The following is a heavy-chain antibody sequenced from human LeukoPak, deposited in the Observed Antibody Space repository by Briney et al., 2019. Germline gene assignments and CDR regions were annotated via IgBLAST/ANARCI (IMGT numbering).Heavy chain of an antibody. CDR3: ARDHPLGPVGWFDP. CDR2: ITGNGVET. V-gene: IGHV3-23*01. Sequence: QPGGSLRLSCAASGFTFDRHAMSWVRQAPGGRLEWVSGITGNGVETFYADPVKGRFTISRDNAKNTLYLQMNSLRAEDTAVYYCARDHPLGPVGWFDPWGQGTLVTVSS. CDR1: GFTFDRHA. J-gene: IGHJ5*02.